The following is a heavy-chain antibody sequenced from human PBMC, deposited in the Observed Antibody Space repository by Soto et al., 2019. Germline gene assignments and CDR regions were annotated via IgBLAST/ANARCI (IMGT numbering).Heavy chain of an antibody. CDR3: ARDLCGTSCYYYYGMDV. V-gene: IGHV3-33*01. D-gene: IGHD2-21*01. J-gene: IGHJ6*02. Sequence: GGSLRLSCAASGFTLSRYGMNWVRQAPGKGLEWVAVIWYDGSNKIYADSVKGRFTISRDNSKSTLYLQMNSLRAEDTAVYYCARDLCGTSCYYYYGMDVWGQGTTVTVSS. CDR2: IWYDGSNK. CDR1: GFTLSRYG.